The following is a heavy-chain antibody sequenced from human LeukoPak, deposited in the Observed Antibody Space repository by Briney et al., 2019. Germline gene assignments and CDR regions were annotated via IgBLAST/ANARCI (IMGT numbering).Heavy chain of an antibody. V-gene: IGHV4-59*12. D-gene: IGHD3-3*01. J-gene: IGHJ5*02. Sequence: SETLSLTCTVSGDSISNNYWSWIRQPPGKGLEYVGYIYDSGSTNYNPSLKSRVTISVDTSKNQFSLKLSSVTAADTAVYYCAREMRFPPRFDPWGQGTLVTVSS. CDR2: IYDSGST. CDR3: AREMRFPPRFDP. CDR1: GDSISNNY.